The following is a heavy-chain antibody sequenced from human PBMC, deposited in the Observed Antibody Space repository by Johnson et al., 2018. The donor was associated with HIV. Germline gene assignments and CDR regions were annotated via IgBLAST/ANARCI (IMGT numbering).Heavy chain of an antibody. CDR1: GVTVSNNY. J-gene: IGHJ3*01. D-gene: IGHD1-26*01. V-gene: IGHV3-66*01. CDR2: IYSGGST. CDR3: AFESGSYFRHAFDV. Sequence: VQLVESGGGLVQRGGSLRLSCVASGVTVSNNYMIWVRQAPGKGLAWVSVIYSGGSTYQADSLKGRFTISRDNSKNTPYLQMHSLRSEDTAVYSCAFESGSYFRHAFDVWGQGTMVTVSS.